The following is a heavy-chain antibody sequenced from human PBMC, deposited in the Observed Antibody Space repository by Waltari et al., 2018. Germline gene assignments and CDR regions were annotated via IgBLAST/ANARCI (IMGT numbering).Heavy chain of an antibody. CDR3: AKDGRGGYDPRYFDY. J-gene: IGHJ4*02. V-gene: IGHV3-30*02. CDR1: GFTFSSYG. Sequence: QVQLVESGGGVVQPGGSLRLSCAASGFTFSSYGMHWVSQAPGKGLEWVALIRYDGSNKYYADSVKGRFTISRDNSKNTLYLQMNSLRAEDTAVYYCAKDGRGGYDPRYFDYWGQGTLVTVSS. D-gene: IGHD5-12*01. CDR2: IRYDGSNK.